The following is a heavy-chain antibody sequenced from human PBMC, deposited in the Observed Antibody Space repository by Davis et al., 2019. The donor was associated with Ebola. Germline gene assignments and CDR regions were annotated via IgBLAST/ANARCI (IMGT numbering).Heavy chain of an antibody. CDR1: GGSISSSSYY. CDR2: IYYSGST. Sequence: PGGSLRLSCTVSGGSISSSSYYWGWIRQPPGKGLEWIGSIYYSGSTYYNPSLKSRVTISVDTSKNQFSLKLSSVTAADTAVYYCARLHSEYSSSLEWHAFDIWGQGTMVTVSS. V-gene: IGHV4-39*01. CDR3: ARLHSEYSSSLEWHAFDI. D-gene: IGHD6-6*01. J-gene: IGHJ3*02.